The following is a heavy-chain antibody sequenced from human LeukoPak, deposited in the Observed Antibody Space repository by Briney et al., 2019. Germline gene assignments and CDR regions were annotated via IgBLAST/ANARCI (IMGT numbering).Heavy chain of an antibody. J-gene: IGHJ6*02. CDR2: IRSKAYGGTT. Sequence: GGSLRLSCTASGFTFGDYAMSWVRQAPGKGLEWVGFIRSKAYGGTTEYAGSVKGRFTISRDDSKSIAYLQMNSLKTEDTAVYYCTRERDAGFGAVDTAMAADYYYYGMDVWGQGTTVTVSS. D-gene: IGHD5-18*01. CDR1: GFTFGDYA. CDR3: TRERDAGFGAVDTAMAADYYYYGMDV. V-gene: IGHV3-49*04.